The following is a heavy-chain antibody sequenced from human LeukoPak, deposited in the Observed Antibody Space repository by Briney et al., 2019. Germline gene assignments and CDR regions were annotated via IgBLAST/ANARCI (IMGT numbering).Heavy chain of an antibody. CDR3: ARDAGFGELIWGP. V-gene: IGHV1-8*03. J-gene: IGHJ5*02. CDR1: GYTFTSYD. Sequence: ASVKVSCKASGYTFTSYDINWVRQATGQGLEWMGWMNPNSGNTGYAQKFQGRVTITRNTSISTAYMELSSLRSDDTAVYYCARDAGFGELIWGPWGQGTLVTVSS. D-gene: IGHD3-10*01. CDR2: MNPNSGNT.